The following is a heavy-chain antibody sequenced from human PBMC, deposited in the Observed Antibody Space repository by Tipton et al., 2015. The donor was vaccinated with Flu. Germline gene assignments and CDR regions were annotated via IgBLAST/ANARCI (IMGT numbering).Heavy chain of an antibody. CDR2: INSDGSST. Sequence: SLRLSCAASGFTFSSYWMHWVRQAPGKGLVWVSRINSDGSSTSYADSVKGRFTISRDNAKNTLYLQMNSLRAEDTAVYYCAKDQGVVITVVLVYWGQGTLVTVSS. CDR3: AKDQGVVITVVLVY. D-gene: IGHD3-22*01. CDR1: GFTFSSYW. J-gene: IGHJ4*02. V-gene: IGHV3-74*01.